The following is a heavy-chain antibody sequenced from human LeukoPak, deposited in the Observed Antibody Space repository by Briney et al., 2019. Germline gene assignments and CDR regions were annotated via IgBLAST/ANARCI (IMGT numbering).Heavy chain of an antibody. CDR3: IMVRPRPDV. CDR1: GFTFSSYA. D-gene: IGHD3-10*01. Sequence: TGGSLRLSCAASGFTFSSYAMSWVRRAPGKGLEWVSGISGSGDNTYYADSVKGRSTISRDNSKNTLYLQMNSLRAEDTAVYYCIMVRPRPDVWGQGTTVTVSS. V-gene: IGHV3-23*01. J-gene: IGHJ6*02. CDR2: ISGSGDNT.